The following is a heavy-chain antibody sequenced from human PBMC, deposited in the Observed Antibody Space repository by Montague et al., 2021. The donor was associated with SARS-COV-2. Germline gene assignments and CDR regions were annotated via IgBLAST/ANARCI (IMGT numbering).Heavy chain of an antibody. Sequence: SLRLSCAASGFTFSSYAMHWVRQAPGKGLEWVAVISYDGSNKYYADSVKGRFTISRDNSKSTLYLQMNSLRAEDTAVYYCARELVYYGMDVWGQGTTVTVSS. CDR1: GFTFSSYA. J-gene: IGHJ6*02. CDR2: ISYDGSNK. CDR3: ARELVYYGMDV. V-gene: IGHV3-30-3*01.